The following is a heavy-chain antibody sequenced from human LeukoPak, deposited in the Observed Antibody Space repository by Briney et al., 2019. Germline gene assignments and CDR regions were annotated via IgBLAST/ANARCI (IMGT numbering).Heavy chain of an antibody. Sequence: SETLSLTCAVSGYSISSSYYWGWIRQPPGKELEWIGSIYHSGSTYYNPSLKSRVTISVDTSKNQFSLRLSSVTAADTAVYYCARGVAVAANWFDPWGQGTLVTVSS. V-gene: IGHV4-38-2*01. CDR1: GYSISSSYY. J-gene: IGHJ5*02. CDR3: ARGVAVAANWFDP. CDR2: IYHSGST. D-gene: IGHD6-19*01.